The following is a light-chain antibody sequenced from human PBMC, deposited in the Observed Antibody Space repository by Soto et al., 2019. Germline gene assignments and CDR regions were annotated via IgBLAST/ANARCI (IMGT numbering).Light chain of an antibody. CDR2: DAS. V-gene: IGKV3-11*01. CDR3: QQRSNWPPIT. CDR1: QSVSSN. Sequence: EVVLTQYPDTLSLSPGERATLSCRASQSVSSNLAWYQQKPGQAPRLLIYDASNRATGIPARFSGSGSGTDFTLTISSLEAEDFAVYYCQQRSNWPPITFGQGTRLEI. J-gene: IGKJ5*01.